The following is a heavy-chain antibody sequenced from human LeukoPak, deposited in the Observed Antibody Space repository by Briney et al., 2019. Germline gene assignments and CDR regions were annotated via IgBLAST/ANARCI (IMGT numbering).Heavy chain of an antibody. V-gene: IGHV3-30-3*01. CDR2: ISYDGSKK. D-gene: IGHD3-16*02. Sequence: GGSLRLSCAASGFTFSSYAMHWVRQAPGKGLEWVAVISYDGSKKYYAESVKGRFTISRDNSKNTLSLQMNTLRAEDTAVYYCAKDYVWGSYRYSYFDYWGQGTLVTVSS. CDR1: GFTFSSYA. CDR3: AKDYVWGSYRYSYFDY. J-gene: IGHJ4*02.